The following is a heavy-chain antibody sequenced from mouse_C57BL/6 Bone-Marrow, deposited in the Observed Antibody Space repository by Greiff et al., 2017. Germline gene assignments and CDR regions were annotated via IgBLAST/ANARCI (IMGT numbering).Heavy chain of an antibody. CDR1: GYTFTSYW. V-gene: IGHV1-69*01. CDR3: ASYSSGYGAMDY. Sequence: QVQLQQPGAELVMPGASVKLSCKASGYTFTSYWMHWVKQRPGQGLEWIGEIDPSDSYTNYNHKFKGKSTLTVDKSSSTAYMQLSSLTSEDSAVYYCASYSSGYGAMDYWGQGTSVTVSS. J-gene: IGHJ4*01. D-gene: IGHD3-2*02. CDR2: IDPSDSYT.